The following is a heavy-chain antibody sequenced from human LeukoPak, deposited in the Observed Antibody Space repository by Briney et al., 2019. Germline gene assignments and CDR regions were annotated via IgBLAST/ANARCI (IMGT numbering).Heavy chain of an antibody. CDR3: VKDRDCWSGMDV. V-gene: IGHV3-9*01. Sequence: SLRLSCVGSDFFFEDYGMHWVRQVPGKGLEWVSGISWQSRTKKYADSVRGRFTISRDNAQKSLYLQMNSLELEDTALYYCVKDRDCWSGMDVWGQGTMVIVS. J-gene: IGHJ6*02. CDR2: ISWQSRTK. CDR1: DFFFEDYG. D-gene: IGHD3-3*01.